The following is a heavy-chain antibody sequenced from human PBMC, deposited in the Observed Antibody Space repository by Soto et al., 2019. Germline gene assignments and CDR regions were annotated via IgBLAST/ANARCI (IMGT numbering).Heavy chain of an antibody. D-gene: IGHD6-6*01. CDR2: INPNSGGT. Sequence: GASVKVSCKASGYTFTGYYMHWVRQAPGQGLEWMGWINPNSGGTNYAQKLQGSVTITRDTSASTAYMELSSLRSEDTAVYYCARDNSSSANYYYYGMDVWGQGTTVTVSS. CDR3: ARDNSSSANYYYYGMDV. CDR1: GYTFTGYY. V-gene: IGHV1-2*02. J-gene: IGHJ6*02.